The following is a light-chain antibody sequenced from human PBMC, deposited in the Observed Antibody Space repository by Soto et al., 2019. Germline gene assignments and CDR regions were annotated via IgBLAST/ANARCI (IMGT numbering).Light chain of an antibody. CDR2: DAS. CDR1: QSISNY. CDR3: QQRSNWPT. V-gene: IGKV3-11*01. J-gene: IGKJ4*01. Sequence: ETVLTQSPAILSLSPGERATLSCRASQSISNYLAWYQQKPGQAPRLLIYDASSRATGIPARFIGSGSGTDFTLTISSLEPEDSAIYYCQQRSNWPTFGGGTRVEIK.